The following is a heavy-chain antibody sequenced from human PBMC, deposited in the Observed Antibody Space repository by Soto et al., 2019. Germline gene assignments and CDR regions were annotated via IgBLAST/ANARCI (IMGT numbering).Heavy chain of an antibody. V-gene: IGHV5-51*01. CDR2: IYPGDSDT. D-gene: IGHD2-15*01. CDR3: ARGYCSGGSCYGGYFDY. CDR1: GYSFTSYW. Sequence: GESLKISCKGSGYSFTSYWIGWVRQMPGKGLEWMGIIYPGDSDTRYSPSFQGQVNISADKSISTAYLQWSSLKASDTAMYYCARGYCSGGSCYGGYFDYWGQGTLVTVSS. J-gene: IGHJ4*02.